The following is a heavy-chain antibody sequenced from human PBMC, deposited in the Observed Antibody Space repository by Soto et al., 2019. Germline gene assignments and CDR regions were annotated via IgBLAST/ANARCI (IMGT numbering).Heavy chain of an antibody. V-gene: IGHV3-30-3*01. CDR2: ISYDGSNK. CDR3: VKEGSDTAMVPEYYYGMDV. J-gene: IGHJ6*02. D-gene: IGHD5-18*01. CDR1: GFTFSSYA. Sequence: GGSLRLSCAASGFTFSSYAMHWVRQAPGKGLEWVAVISYDGSNKYYADSVKGRFTISRDNAKNSLYLQMNSLRAEDTALYYCVKEGSDTAMVPEYYYGMDVWGQGTTVTVSS.